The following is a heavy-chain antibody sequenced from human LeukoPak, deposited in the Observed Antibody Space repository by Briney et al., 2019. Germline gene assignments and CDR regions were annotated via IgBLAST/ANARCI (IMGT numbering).Heavy chain of an antibody. Sequence: SETLSLTCTVSGVSISSSNSYWGWIRQPPGKGLEWIGSIYYSGNTYYNASVKSRVTISIDSSKNQFSLMLSSVTAADTAVYHCARDRSSSAQWTQFVTRPPPIGYWGQGTLVTVSS. CDR1: GVSISSSNSY. D-gene: IGHD6-6*01. CDR3: ARDRSSSAQWTQFVTRPPPIGY. CDR2: IYYSGNT. J-gene: IGHJ4*02. V-gene: IGHV4-39*02.